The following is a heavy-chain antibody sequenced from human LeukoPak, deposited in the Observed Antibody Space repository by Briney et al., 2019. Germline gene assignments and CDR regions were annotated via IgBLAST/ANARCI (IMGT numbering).Heavy chain of an antibody. CDR2: ISGSGGST. CDR1: GLTFSSYA. CDR3: ARGIGGYYYYGMDV. J-gene: IGHJ6*02. V-gene: IGHV3-23*01. D-gene: IGHD3-16*01. Sequence: GGSLRLSCAASGLTFSSYAMSWVRQAPGKGLEWVSAISGSGGSTYYADSVKGRFTISRDNSKNTLYLQMNSLRAEDTAVYYYARGIGGYYYYGMDVWGQGTTVTVSS.